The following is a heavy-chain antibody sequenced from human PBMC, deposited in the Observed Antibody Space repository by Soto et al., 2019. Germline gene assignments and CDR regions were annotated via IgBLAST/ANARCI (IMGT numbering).Heavy chain of an antibody. CDR1: GFTFSSYS. Sequence: SGGGLVQPGGSLRLSCAASGFTFSSYSMNWVRQAPGKGLEWVSYISSSSSTIYYADSVKGRFTISRDNAKNSLYLQMNSLRDEDTAVYYCARRFDILTGYYRWFGMDVWGQGTTVTVSS. D-gene: IGHD3-9*01. CDR2: ISSSSSTI. J-gene: IGHJ6*02. V-gene: IGHV3-48*02. CDR3: ARRFDILTGYYRWFGMDV.